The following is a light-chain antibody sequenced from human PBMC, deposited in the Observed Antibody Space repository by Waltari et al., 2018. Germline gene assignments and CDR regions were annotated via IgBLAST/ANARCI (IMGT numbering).Light chain of an antibody. CDR1: QSISSW. V-gene: IGKV1-5*03. J-gene: IGKJ4*01. CDR3: QQYNNLVT. CDR2: KAS. Sequence: IQMTQSPSTLSASVGDRVTITCRASQSISSWVALYQQKPGKAPKLLIYKASNLESGVPSRFSGSGFGTEFTLTISSLQPDDSAMYYCQQYNNLVTFGGGTKVEIK.